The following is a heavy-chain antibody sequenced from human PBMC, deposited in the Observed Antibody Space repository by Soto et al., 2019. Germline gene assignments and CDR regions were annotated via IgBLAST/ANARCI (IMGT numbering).Heavy chain of an antibody. CDR3: ARGFTGFRYGMDV. D-gene: IGHD3-10*01. V-gene: IGHV4-31*02. Sequence: PSETLSLTXTVSGGSISSGGYYWSWIRQHPGKGLEWTGYIYYSGSTYYNPSLKSRVTISVDTSKNQFSLKLSSVTAADTAVYYCARGFTGFRYGMDVWGQGTTVTVSS. J-gene: IGHJ6*02. CDR1: GGSISSGGYY. CDR2: IYYSGST.